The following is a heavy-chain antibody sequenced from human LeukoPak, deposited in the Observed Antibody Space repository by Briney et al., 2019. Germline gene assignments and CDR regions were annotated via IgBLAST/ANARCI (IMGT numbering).Heavy chain of an antibody. J-gene: IGHJ4*02. D-gene: IGHD3-3*01. CDR2: IYHSGST. Sequence: KPSETLSLTCAVSGDSISNSYYWGWIRQPPGKGLEWIGSIYHSGSTYYNPSLKSRVTISVDMSKDQFSLKLSSVTAADTAVYYCARHPSITIFGVVIIKYFDYWGQGTLVTVSS. CDR3: ARHPSITIFGVVIIKYFDY. CDR1: GDSISNSYY. V-gene: IGHV4-38-2*01.